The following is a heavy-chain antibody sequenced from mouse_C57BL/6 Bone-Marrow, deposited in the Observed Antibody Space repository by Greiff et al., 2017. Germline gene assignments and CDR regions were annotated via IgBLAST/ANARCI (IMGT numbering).Heavy chain of an antibody. Sequence: EVKVEESGGGLVKPGGSLKLSCAASGFTFSSYAMSWVRQTPEKRLEWVATISDGGSYTYYPDNVKGRFTISRDNSKNNLYLQMSHLESEDTAMYYCARIPYYCGSSPWYCDVWGTGTTVTVSS. CDR3: ARIPYYCGSSPWYCDV. J-gene: IGHJ1*03. V-gene: IGHV5-4*03. D-gene: IGHD1-1*01. CDR2: ISDGGSYT. CDR1: GFTFSSYA.